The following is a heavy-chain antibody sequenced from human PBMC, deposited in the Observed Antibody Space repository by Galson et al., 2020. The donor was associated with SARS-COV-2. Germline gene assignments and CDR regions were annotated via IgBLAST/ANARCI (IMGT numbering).Heavy chain of an antibody. Sequence: GESLKISCAASGFTFSNYGMHWVRQTPGKGLEWVAVISYAGTNKYYADSVKGRFTLSRDNSKNTLYLQMNSLRAEDTAVYYCAKDIPPYGDYDYYYGMDVWGQGTTVTVSS. V-gene: IGHV3-30*18. CDR3: AKDIPPYGDYDYYYGMDV. CDR2: ISYAGTNK. CDR1: GFTFSNYG. J-gene: IGHJ6*02. D-gene: IGHD4-17*01.